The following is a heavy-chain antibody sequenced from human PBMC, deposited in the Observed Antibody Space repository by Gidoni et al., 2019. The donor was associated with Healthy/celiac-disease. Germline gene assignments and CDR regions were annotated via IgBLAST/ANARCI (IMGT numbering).Heavy chain of an antibody. CDR3: ARGDYYYDSSGYYPTGVFDP. J-gene: IGHJ5*02. Sequence: QVQLVQSGAEVKKPGASVKVSCKASGYTFTSYYMHWVRQAPGQGLEWMGIINPSGGSTSYAQKFQGRVTMTRDTSTSTVYMELSSLRSEDTAVYYCARGDYYYDSSGYYPTGVFDPWGQGTLVTVSS. CDR1: GYTFTSYY. CDR2: INPSGGST. D-gene: IGHD3-22*01. V-gene: IGHV1-46*01.